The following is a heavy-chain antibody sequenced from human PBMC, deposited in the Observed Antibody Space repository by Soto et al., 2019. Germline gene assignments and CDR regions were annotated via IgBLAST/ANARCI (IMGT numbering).Heavy chain of an antibody. CDR2: IYYSGST. CDR3: ARAILEWSTDYYGMDV. V-gene: IGHV4-30-4*01. CDR1: GGSISSGDYC. Sequence: PSETLSLTCTVSGGSISSGDYCWSWIRQPPGKGLEWIGYIYYSGSTYYNPSLKSRVTISVDTSKNQFSLKLSSVTAADTAVYYCARAILEWSTDYYGMDVWGQGTTVTVSS. J-gene: IGHJ6*02. D-gene: IGHD3-3*01.